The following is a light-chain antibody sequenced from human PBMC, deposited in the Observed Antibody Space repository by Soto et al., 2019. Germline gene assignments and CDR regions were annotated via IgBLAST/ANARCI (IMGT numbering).Light chain of an antibody. J-gene: IGKJ2*01. Sequence: DIQLTQSPSFLSASVEDRVTISCRASYDISSSLAWYQQEPGKPPNLLIYDSSTLQTGVPSRFTGRGSGRKFTLTISGLQFGDFATYYCQQLSHYPYTFGQGTKLEI. CDR2: DSS. V-gene: IGKV1-9*01. CDR3: QQLSHYPYT. CDR1: YDISSS.